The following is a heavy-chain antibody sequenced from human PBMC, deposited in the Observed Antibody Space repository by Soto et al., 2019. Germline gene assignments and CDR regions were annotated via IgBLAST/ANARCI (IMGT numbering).Heavy chain of an antibody. D-gene: IGHD3-22*01. CDR2: ISAYNGNT. CDR1: GYTFATSG. V-gene: IGHV1-18*01. J-gene: IGHJ5*02. CDR3: ARACHYYDSSGYAT. Sequence: QVKLVQSGTEVKKPGASMKVSCKASGYTFATSGISWVRQAPGHGLEWMGWISAYNGNTNSEQQLQDRVTMTTDTATSTAYLELRSLRSDDTAVYYCARACHYYDSSGYATWGQGTLVTVSS.